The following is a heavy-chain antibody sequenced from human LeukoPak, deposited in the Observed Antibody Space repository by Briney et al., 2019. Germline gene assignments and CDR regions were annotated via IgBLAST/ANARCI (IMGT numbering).Heavy chain of an antibody. J-gene: IGHJ6*03. CDR3: ARVPFIVACMDV. CDR2: ISSSSSYI. V-gene: IGHV3-21*01. CDR1: GFTFSSYS. D-gene: IGHD2-21*01. Sequence: GGSLRLSCAASGFTFSSYSMNWGRQAPGTGLEWVSSISSSSSYIYYADSVKGRFTISRDNAKNSLYLQMNSLRAEDTAVYYCARVPFIVACMDVWGKGTTVTVSS.